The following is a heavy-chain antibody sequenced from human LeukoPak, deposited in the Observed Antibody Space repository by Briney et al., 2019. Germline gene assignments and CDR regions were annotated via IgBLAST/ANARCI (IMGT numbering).Heavy chain of an antibody. D-gene: IGHD6-19*01. J-gene: IGHJ4*02. V-gene: IGHV4-38-2*02. CDR3: ARRLFGDSGWRTIDY. CDR2: IYHSGST. CDR1: GYSISSGYY. Sequence: PSETLSLTCTVSGYSISSGYYWGWIRQPPGKGLEWIGSIYHSGSTYYNPSLKSRVTISVDTSKNQFSLKLSSVTAADTAVYYCARRLFGDSGWRTIDYWGQGTLVTVSS.